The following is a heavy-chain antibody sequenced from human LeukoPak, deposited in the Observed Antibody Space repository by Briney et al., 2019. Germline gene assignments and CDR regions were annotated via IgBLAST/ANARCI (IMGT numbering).Heavy chain of an antibody. CDR3: ARDSAGTDYYYGMDV. CDR2: IYSGGST. D-gene: IGHD6-19*01. J-gene: IGHJ6*02. CDR1: GFSFSSYE. Sequence: GGSLRLSCAASGFSFSSYEMNWVRQAPGKGLEWVSVIYSGGSTYYADSVKGRFTISRDNSKNTLYLQMNSLRAEDTAVYYCARDSAGTDYYYGMDVWGQGTTVTVSS. V-gene: IGHV3-53*01.